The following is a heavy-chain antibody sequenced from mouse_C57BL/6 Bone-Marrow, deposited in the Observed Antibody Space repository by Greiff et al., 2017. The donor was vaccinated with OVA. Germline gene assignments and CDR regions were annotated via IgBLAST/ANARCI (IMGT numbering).Heavy chain of an antibody. D-gene: IGHD1-1*01. CDR3: ARSAYYGSLHWYFDV. J-gene: IGHJ1*03. CDR1: GYTFTDYY. Sequence: QVHVKQSGAELVKPGASVKISCKASGYTFTDYYINWVKQRPGQGLEWIGKIGPGSGSTYYNEKFKGKATLTADKSSSTAYMQLSSLTSEDSAVYFCARSAYYGSLHWYFDVWGTGTTVTVSS. CDR2: IGPGSGST. V-gene: IGHV1-77*01.